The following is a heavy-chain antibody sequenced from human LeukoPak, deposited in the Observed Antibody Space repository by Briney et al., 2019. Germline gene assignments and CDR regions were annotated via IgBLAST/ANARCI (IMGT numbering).Heavy chain of an antibody. V-gene: IGHV4-31*03. CDR2: IYYSGST. CDR1: GGSISSGGYY. D-gene: IGHD2-2*01. Sequence: PSQTLSLTCTVSGGSISSGGYYWSWIRQHPGKGLEWIGYIYYSGSTYYNPSLKSRVTISVDTSKNQFSLKLSSVTAADTAVYYCARGRYIVEVPAALNWFDPWGQGTLVTVSS. J-gene: IGHJ5*02. CDR3: ARGRYIVEVPAALNWFDP.